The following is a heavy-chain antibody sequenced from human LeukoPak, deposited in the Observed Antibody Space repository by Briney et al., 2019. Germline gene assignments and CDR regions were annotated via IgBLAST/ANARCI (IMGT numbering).Heavy chain of an antibody. CDR3: ARGSDGSGSYGAFDI. CDR2: IYSGGST. CDR1: GFTVSSNY. D-gene: IGHD3-10*01. Sequence: GGPLRLSCAASGFTVSSNYMSWVRQAPGKGLEWVSVIYSGGSTYYADSVKGRFTISRDNSKNTLYLQMNSLRAEDTAVYYCARGSDGSGSYGAFDIWGQGTMVTVSS. V-gene: IGHV3-66*01. J-gene: IGHJ3*02.